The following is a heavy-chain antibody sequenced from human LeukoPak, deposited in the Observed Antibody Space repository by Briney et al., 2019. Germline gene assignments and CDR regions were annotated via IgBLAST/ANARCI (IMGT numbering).Heavy chain of an antibody. CDR2: INPSGGST. J-gene: IGHJ5*02. CDR1: GYTFTSYY. D-gene: IGHD6-19*01. Sequence: ASVKVSCKASGYTFTSYYMHWVRQAPGQGLEWMGIINPSGGSTSYAQKFQGRVTMTRDMSTSTVYMELSSLRSEDTAVYYCARDRDSSGWYRSVYWFDPWGQGTLVTVSS. V-gene: IGHV1-46*01. CDR3: ARDRDSSGWYRSVYWFDP.